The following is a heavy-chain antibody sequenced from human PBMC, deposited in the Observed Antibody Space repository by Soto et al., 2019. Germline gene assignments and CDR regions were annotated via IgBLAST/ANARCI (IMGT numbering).Heavy chain of an antibody. CDR3: ARGLVYIVGATNAAWFDP. CDR1: GGSISSSNW. J-gene: IGHJ5*02. V-gene: IGHV4-4*01. D-gene: IGHD1-26*01. CDR2: IYHSGST. Sequence: SETLSLTCAVSGGSISSSNWWSWVRQPPGKGLEWIGEIYHSGSTNYNPSLKSRVTISGDKSKNQFYLKLSSVTAADTAVYCCARGLVYIVGATNAAWFDPWGQGTLVTVSS.